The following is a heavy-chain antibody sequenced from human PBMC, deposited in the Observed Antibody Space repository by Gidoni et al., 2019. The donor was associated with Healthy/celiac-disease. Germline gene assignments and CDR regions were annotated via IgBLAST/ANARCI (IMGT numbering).Heavy chain of an antibody. D-gene: IGHD4-17*01. CDR1: GLTFSSYA. Sequence: RSLRLSCAASGLTFSSYAMHWVRQAPGKGLEWVAVISYDGSNKYYADSVKGRFTISRDNSKNTLYLQMNSLRAEDTAVYYCAREGDGATVVTPMDYWGQGTLVTVSS. CDR3: AREGDGATVVTPMDY. CDR2: ISYDGSNK. V-gene: IGHV3-30-3*01. J-gene: IGHJ4*02.